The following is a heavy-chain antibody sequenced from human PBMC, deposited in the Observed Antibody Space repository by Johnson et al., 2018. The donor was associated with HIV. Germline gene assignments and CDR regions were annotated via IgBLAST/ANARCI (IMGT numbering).Heavy chain of an antibody. D-gene: IGHD6-13*01. J-gene: IGHJ3*01. CDR3: AKIYLGQQLRDPFDF. V-gene: IGHV3-11*04. CDR1: GFTVSSNY. CDR2: ISSSGSTI. Sequence: QVQLVESGGGLIQPGGSLRLSCAASGFTVSSNYMSWVRQAPGKGLEWVSYISSSGSTIYYADSVKGQFTISRDNAKNSLYLQMNSLRAEDTAVYYCAKIYLGQQLRDPFDFWGQGTLVTVSS.